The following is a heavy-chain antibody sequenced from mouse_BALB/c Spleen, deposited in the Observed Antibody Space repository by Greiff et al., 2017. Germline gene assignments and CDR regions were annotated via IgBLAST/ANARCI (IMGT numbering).Heavy chain of an antibody. D-gene: IGHD2-14*01. CDR3: ARSGRYDGIDY. CDR2: ISSGSSTI. V-gene: IGHV5-17*02. CDR1: GFTFSSFG. J-gene: IGHJ2*01. Sequence: EVKLVESGGGLVQPGGSRKLSCAASGFTFSSFGMHWVRQAPEKGLEWVAYISSGSSTIYYADTVKGRFTISRDNPKNTLFLQMTSLRSEDTAMYYCARSGRYDGIDYRGQGTTLTVSS.